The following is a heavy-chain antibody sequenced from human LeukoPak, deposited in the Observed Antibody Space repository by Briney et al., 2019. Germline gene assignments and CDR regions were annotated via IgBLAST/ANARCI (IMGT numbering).Heavy chain of an antibody. V-gene: IGHV3-23*01. D-gene: IGHD6-13*01. CDR3: AKDREYSSSWYGEGGFDY. CDR1: GITFSKYA. Sequence: PGGSLRLSCAASGITFSKYAMSWVRQAPGKGLEWVSGVSVTTVGTFYADSVKGRFTIYRDNSKSTLYLQMNSLRADDTAVYYCAKDREYSSSWYGEGGFDYWGQGTLVTVSS. CDR2: VSVTTVGT. J-gene: IGHJ4*02.